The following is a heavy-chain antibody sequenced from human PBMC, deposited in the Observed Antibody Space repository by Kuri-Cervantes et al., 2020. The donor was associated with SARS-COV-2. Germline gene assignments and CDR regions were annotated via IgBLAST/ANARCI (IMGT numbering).Heavy chain of an antibody. CDR3: ARGSSSPRPFDY. CDR1: GCSISSSSYY. Sequence: GSLRLSGTVSGCSISSSSYYWGWIRQPPGKGLEWIGSIYYSGSTYSNPSLKSRVTISVDTSNNQFSMKRSSVTVADTAVYYCARGSSSPRPFDYWGQGTLVTVSS. CDR2: IYYSGST. V-gene: IGHV4-39*01. J-gene: IGHJ4*02. D-gene: IGHD6-6*01.